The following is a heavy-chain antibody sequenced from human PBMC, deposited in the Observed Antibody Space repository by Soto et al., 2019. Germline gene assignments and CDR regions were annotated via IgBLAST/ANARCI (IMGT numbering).Heavy chain of an antibody. CDR1: GFTFSSYS. Sequence: PGGSLRLSCAASGFTFSSYSMNWVRQAPGKGLEWVSSISSSSSYIYYADSVKGRFTISRDNAKNSLYLQMNSLRAEDTAVYYCARDREYQLPGGYYFDYWGQGTLVTVSS. V-gene: IGHV3-21*01. D-gene: IGHD2-2*01. CDR2: ISSSSSYI. J-gene: IGHJ4*02. CDR3: ARDREYQLPGGYYFDY.